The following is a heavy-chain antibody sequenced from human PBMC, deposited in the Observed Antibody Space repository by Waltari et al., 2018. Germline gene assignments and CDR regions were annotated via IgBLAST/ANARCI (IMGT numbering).Heavy chain of an antibody. V-gene: IGHV1-46*01. CDR3: ARLGITMTPDY. J-gene: IGHJ4*02. CDR1: GYSFPRYY. Sequence: QVQLVQSGAELKKPGASVKLSCKASGYSFPRYYIQWVRQSPGQGLEWMGVMNSGGDTTIYAQKFQGRVTMTRDTSTSTVYMELSSLRSEDTAVYYCARLGITMTPDYWGQGTLVTVSS. CDR2: MNSGGDTT.